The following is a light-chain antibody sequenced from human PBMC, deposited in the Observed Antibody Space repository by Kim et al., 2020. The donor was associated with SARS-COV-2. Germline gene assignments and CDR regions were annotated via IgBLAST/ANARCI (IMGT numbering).Light chain of an antibody. V-gene: IGKV1-5*03. J-gene: IGKJ1*01. CDR3: HQYSGSVAT. CDR1: QSISSW. CDR2: KAS. Sequence: DIQMTQSPSTLSASVGDRVTITCRASQSISSWLAWYQQKAGKAPKLLVYKASTLEGGVPSRFSGSGSGTEFTLTISSLQPDDFATYYCHQYSGSVATFGQGTKV.